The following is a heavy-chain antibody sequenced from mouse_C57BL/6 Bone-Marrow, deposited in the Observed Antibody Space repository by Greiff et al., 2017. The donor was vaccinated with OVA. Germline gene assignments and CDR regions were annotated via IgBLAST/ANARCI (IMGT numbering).Heavy chain of an antibody. Sequence: EVMLVESGGGLVQPGGSMKLSCAASGFTFSDAWMDWVRQSPEKGLEWVAEIRNKANNHATYYAESVKGRFTISRDDSKSSVYLQMNSLRAEDTGIYYCTNRGYAGYFDYWGQGTTLTVSS. V-gene: IGHV6-6*01. CDR2: IRNKANNHAT. D-gene: IGHD3-1*01. J-gene: IGHJ2*01. CDR1: GFTFSDAW. CDR3: TNRGYAGYFDY.